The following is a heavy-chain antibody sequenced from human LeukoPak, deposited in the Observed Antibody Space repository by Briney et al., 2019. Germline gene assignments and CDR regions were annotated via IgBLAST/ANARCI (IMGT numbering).Heavy chain of an antibody. CDR1: GFTFSSYS. CDR3: ARDGEGSGRPAYYYYYMDV. V-gene: IGHV3-21*01. CDR2: ISSSSSYI. D-gene: IGHD3-10*01. J-gene: IGHJ6*03. Sequence: GGSLRLSCAASGFTFSSYSMNWVRQAPGKGLEWVSSISSSSSYIYYADSVKGRFTISRDNAKNSLYLQMNSLRAEDTAVYYCARDGEGSGRPAYYYYYMDVWGEGTTVTVSS.